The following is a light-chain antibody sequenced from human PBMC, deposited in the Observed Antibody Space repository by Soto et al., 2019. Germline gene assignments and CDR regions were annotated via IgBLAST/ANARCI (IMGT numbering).Light chain of an antibody. V-gene: IGLV6-57*04. J-gene: IGLJ2*01. CDR1: SDGIANNY. CDR3: QSYDSSFVL. CDR2: EHN. Sequence: NFMLTQPHSVSAYPGETVTNACTRTSDGIANNYVQLYQQRPGSAPTIVIYEHNQRPSRVPDSFSGSTDGSSNSASLTISGLQTEEEADYYCQSYDSSFVLFGGGTKLTV.